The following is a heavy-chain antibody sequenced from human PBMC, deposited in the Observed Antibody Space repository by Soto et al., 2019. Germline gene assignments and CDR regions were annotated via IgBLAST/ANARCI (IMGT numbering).Heavy chain of an antibody. CDR2: ISSSSSSI. D-gene: IGHD4-17*01. CDR1: GFTFSSYS. Sequence: VQLVESGGGLVKPGGSLRLSCAASGFTFSSYSMNWGRQATGKGLEWVSSISSSSSSIYYADSVKGRFTISRDNAKNSLYLQMNSLRAEDTAVYYCASPRITTYGDYRDYWGQGNLVTVSS. V-gene: IGHV3-21*01. J-gene: IGHJ4*02. CDR3: ASPRITTYGDYRDY.